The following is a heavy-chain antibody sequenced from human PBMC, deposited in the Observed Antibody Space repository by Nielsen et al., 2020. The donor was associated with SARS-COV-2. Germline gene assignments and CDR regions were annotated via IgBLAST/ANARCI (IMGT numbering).Heavy chain of an antibody. J-gene: IGHJ6*02. CDR3: ARGWLAAPYYYGMDL. D-gene: IGHD6-19*01. Sequence: GESLKISCAASGFTFSSYWMSWVRQAPGKGLEWVANIKQDGSEKYYVDSVKGRFTISRDNAKNSLYLQMNSLRAEDTAVYYCARGWLAAPYYYGMDLWGQGNTVTVSS. CDR1: GFTFSSYW. CDR2: IKQDGSEK. V-gene: IGHV3-7*03.